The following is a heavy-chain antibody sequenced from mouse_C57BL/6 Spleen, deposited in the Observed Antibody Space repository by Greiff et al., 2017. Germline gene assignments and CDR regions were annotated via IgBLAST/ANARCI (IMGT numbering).Heavy chain of an antibody. CDR3: AREGDSSGTGAMDY. D-gene: IGHD3-2*02. CDR1: GYTFTSYW. V-gene: IGHV1-59*01. Sequence: QVQLQHPGAELVRPGTSVKLSCKASGYTFTSYWMHWVKQRPGQGLEWIGVIDPSDSYTNYNQKFKGKATLTVDNSSSTAYMQLSSLTSEDSAVYYCAREGDSSGTGAMDYWGQGTSVTVSS. CDR2: IDPSDSYT. J-gene: IGHJ4*01.